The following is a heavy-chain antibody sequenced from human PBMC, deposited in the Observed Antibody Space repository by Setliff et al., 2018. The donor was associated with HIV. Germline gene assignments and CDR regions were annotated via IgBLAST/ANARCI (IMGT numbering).Heavy chain of an antibody. CDR3: IIAYSSGWLAPMGFDS. V-gene: IGHV4-4*08. CDR1: GGSMSRVY. CDR2: VSASGTT. J-gene: IGHJ4*02. D-gene: IGHD6-19*01. Sequence: SETLSLTCSVSGGSMSRVYWTWIRQPPGKGLAWIGYVSASGTTKYNPSLQSRVTISGDSSKNQFSLKLSSVTAADTAVYYCIIAYSSGWLAPMGFDSWGQGTLVTVSS.